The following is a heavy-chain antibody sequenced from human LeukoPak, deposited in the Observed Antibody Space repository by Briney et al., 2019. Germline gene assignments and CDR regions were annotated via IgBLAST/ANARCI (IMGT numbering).Heavy chain of an antibody. J-gene: IGHJ5*02. D-gene: IGHD2-21*02. Sequence: PSQTLSLTCTVSGDSISSGSFYWSWIRQAAGKGLEWIGRVSSSGRTTYNPSLKSRLTISITTSKNQFSLKVTSVTAADTAVYYCAMVTARLGWFDPWGQGTLVTVSS. V-gene: IGHV4-61*02. CDR2: VSSSGRT. CDR1: GDSISSGSFY. CDR3: AMVTARLGWFDP.